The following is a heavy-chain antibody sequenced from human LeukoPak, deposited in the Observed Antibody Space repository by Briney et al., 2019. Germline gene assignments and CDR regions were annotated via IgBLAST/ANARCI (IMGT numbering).Heavy chain of an antibody. D-gene: IGHD2-15*01. Sequence: SETLSLTCTVSGYSISSGYYWGWIRQPPGKGLEWIGSIYHSGSTYYNPSLKSRVTISVDTSKNQFSLKLSSVTAADTAVYYCARAPSIVVVAATPGVGWFDPWGQGTLVTVSS. CDR3: ARAPSIVVVAATPGVGWFDP. V-gene: IGHV4-38-2*02. J-gene: IGHJ5*02. CDR2: IYHSGST. CDR1: GYSISSGYY.